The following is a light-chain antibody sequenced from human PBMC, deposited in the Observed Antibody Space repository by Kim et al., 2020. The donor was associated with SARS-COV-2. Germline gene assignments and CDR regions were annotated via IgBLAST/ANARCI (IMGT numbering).Light chain of an antibody. CDR3: QQRYNWPLT. CDR1: QNVGNS. V-gene: IGKV3-11*01. Sequence: SPGEKNTNSCRASQNVGNSLAWFQQKPGQAPRLLIFETSNRATGIPARFSGSGSGTAFTLTISSLEHEDFAVYYCQQRYNWPLTFGGGTKVDIK. CDR2: ETS. J-gene: IGKJ4*01.